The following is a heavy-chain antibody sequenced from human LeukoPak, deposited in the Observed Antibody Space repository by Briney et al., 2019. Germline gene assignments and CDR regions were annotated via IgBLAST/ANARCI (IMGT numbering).Heavy chain of an antibody. J-gene: IGHJ4*02. CDR2: ISSSSSYI. CDR3: ARASPYYYDSSGYLY. V-gene: IGHV3-21*01. D-gene: IGHD3-22*01. Sequence: GSLVLSCAASGFTFSSYSMNWVRQAPGKGLGGVSSISSSSSYIYYADSVKGRFTISRDNAKNSLYLQMNSLRAEDTAVYYCARASPYYYDSSGYLYWGQGTLVTVSS. CDR1: GFTFSSYS.